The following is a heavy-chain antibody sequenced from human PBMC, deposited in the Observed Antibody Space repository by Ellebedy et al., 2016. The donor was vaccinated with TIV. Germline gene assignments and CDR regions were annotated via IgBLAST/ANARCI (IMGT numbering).Heavy chain of an antibody. CDR1: GYTFTNYA. V-gene: IGHV7-4-1*02. CDR2: IDTNTGNP. D-gene: IGHD1-14*01. CDR3: ATLTATDY. Sequence: AASVNVSCKATGYTFTNYAMNGVRQPPGQGREWMGWIDTNTGNPTYAHGFTARFVFSLDTSVSPAYLQIISLKAEDNDGYYCATLTATDYWGQGTLVTVSS. J-gene: IGHJ4*02.